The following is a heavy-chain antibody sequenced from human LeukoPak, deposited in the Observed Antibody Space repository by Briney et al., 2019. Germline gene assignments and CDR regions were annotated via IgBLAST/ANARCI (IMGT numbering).Heavy chain of an antibody. D-gene: IGHD2-2*01. CDR1: GFTFSSYG. Sequence: GGSLRLSCAASGFTFSSYGMHWVRQAPGKGLGWVAFIRYDGSNKYYADSVKGRFTISRDNSKNTLYLQMNSLRAEDTAVYYCAKDQAGRYCSSTSCYYHYYYYMDVWGKGTTVTVSS. CDR3: AKDQAGRYCSSTSCYYHYYYYMDV. V-gene: IGHV3-30*02. J-gene: IGHJ6*03. CDR2: IRYDGSNK.